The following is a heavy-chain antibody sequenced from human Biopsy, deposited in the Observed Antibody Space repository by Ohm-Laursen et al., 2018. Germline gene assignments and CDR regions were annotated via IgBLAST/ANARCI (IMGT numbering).Heavy chain of an antibody. J-gene: IGHJ4*02. D-gene: IGHD6-19*01. CDR3: ALQSVAQMKNFDY. CDR1: GATFSNYA. CDR2: ISPKSGGT. V-gene: IGHV1-2*02. Sequence: SVKVSCKASGATFSNYAINWLRQAPGQGLEWMGWISPKSGGTNYAQKFQGNITMTKNTSMSTAYMEMSRLRSDDTAVYYCALQSVAQMKNFDYWGQGTLVTVSS.